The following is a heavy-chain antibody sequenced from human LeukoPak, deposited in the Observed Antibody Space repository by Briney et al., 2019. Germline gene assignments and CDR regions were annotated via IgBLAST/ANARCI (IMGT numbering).Heavy chain of an antibody. Sequence: SETLSLTCTVSGGSISSYCWSWIRQPPGKGLEWIGYIYYSGSTNYNPSLKSRVNISVDTSKNQFSLKLSSVTAADTAVYYCARVTYESSSFDYWGQGTLVTVSS. V-gene: IGHV4-59*01. D-gene: IGHD5-12*01. J-gene: IGHJ4*02. CDR1: GGSISSYC. CDR2: IYYSGST. CDR3: ARVTYESSSFDY.